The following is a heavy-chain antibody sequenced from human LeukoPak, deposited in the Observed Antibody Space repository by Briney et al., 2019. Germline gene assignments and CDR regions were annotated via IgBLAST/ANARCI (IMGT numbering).Heavy chain of an antibody. D-gene: IGHD4-17*01. V-gene: IGHV4-30-4*01. CDR2: IYYSGST. Sequence: PSETLSLTCTVSGGSISSGDYYWSWIRQPPGKGLEWVGYIYYSGSTYYNPSLKSRVIISVDTSKNQFSLKLSSVTAADTAVYYCARESLTVTTGFDYWGQGTLVTVSS. CDR3: ARESLTVTTGFDY. J-gene: IGHJ4*02. CDR1: GGSISSGDYY.